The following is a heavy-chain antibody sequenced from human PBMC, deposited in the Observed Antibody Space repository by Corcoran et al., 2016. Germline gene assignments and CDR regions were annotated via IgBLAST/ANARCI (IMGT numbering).Heavy chain of an antibody. CDR3: ARGLGYSYGSYFDY. J-gene: IGHJ4*02. CDR1: GGSFSGYY. CDR2: INHSGST. D-gene: IGHD5-18*01. Sequence: QVQLQQWGAGLLKPSETLSLTCAVYGGSFSGYYWSWIRQPPGKGLEWIGEINHSGSTNYNPSLKSRVTISVDTSKNQFSLQLSSVTAADTAVYYWARGLGYSYGSYFDYWGQGTLVTVYS. V-gene: IGHV4-34*01.